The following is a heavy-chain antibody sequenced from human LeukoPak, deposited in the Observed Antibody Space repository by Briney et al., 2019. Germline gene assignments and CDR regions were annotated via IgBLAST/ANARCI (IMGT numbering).Heavy chain of an antibody. D-gene: IGHD3-16*01. V-gene: IGHV3-23*01. CDR1: GFTFSSFA. CDR3: AKRDYVALSY. Sequence: PGGSLRLSCAASGFTFSSFAINWVRQAPGKGLEWVSAISVSGISTYYADSVKGRFTISRDNSKNTLYLQMNSLRAEDTAVYYCAKRDYVALSYWGQGTLVTVSS. J-gene: IGHJ4*02. CDR2: ISVSGIST.